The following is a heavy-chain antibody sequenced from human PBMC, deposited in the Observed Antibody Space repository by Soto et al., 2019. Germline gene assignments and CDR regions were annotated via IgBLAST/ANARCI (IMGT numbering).Heavy chain of an antibody. CDR1: GGTFSSYA. J-gene: IGHJ6*02. CDR3: ARVYCGGDCYSPGYYGMDV. V-gene: IGHV1-69*01. Sequence: QVQLVQSGAEVKKPGSSVKVSCKASGGTFSSYAISWVRQAPGQGLEWMGGIIPIFGTANYAQKFQGRVTITADECTSTAYMELSSLRSEDTAVYYCARVYCGGDCYSPGYYGMDVWGQGTTVTVSS. CDR2: IIPIFGTA. D-gene: IGHD2-21*02.